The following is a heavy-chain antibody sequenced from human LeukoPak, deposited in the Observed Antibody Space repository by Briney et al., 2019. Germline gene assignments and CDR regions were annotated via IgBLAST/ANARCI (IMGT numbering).Heavy chain of an antibody. J-gene: IGHJ3*02. CDR3: ARVRSVGGNPHAFNI. V-gene: IGHV3-23*01. CDR2: ISGRGDRT. CDR1: RFSFSSYA. D-gene: IGHD4-23*01. Sequence: PGGSLRLSCEVSRFSFSSYAMTWFRQAPGKGLEWVSAISGRGDRTSYADSVKGRVTISRDNAKNSLYLQMNSLRVEDTALYYCARVRSVGGNPHAFNIWGQGTMVTVSS.